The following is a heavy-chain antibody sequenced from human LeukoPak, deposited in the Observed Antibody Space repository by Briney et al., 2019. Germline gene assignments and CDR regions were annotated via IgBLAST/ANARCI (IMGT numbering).Heavy chain of an antibody. Sequence: SETLSLTCTVSGDSVSSSNYYWAWIRQPPGKGLEWIGNIYYSGSTYYNPSLKSRLTISVDTSKNQFSLKLTSVTAADTAVYYCARLNKPRWFDPWGQGTLVTVSS. CDR1: GDSVSSSNYY. J-gene: IGHJ5*02. D-gene: IGHD1-14*01. CDR2: IYYSGST. CDR3: ARLNKPRWFDP. V-gene: IGHV4-39*01.